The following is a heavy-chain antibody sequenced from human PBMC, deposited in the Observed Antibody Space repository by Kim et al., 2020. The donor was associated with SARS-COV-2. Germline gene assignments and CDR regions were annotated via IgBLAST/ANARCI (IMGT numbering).Heavy chain of an antibody. V-gene: IGHV3-23*01. D-gene: IGHD3-10*01. Sequence: FTITRDNTKNTLYLQMNSLRAEDTAVYYCAKGSRAPSLWFGELLVSNFDYWGQGTLVTVSS. CDR3: AKGSRAPSLWFGELLVSNFDY. J-gene: IGHJ4*02.